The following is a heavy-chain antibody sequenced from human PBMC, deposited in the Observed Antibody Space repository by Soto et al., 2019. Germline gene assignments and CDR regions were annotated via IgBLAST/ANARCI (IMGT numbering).Heavy chain of an antibody. CDR3: ARRGQYYYDSSGYYYLDY. V-gene: IGHV3-33*01. CDR2: IWYDGSNK. J-gene: IGHJ4*02. D-gene: IGHD3-22*01. Sequence: GGSLRLSCAASGFTFSSYGMHWVRQAPGKGLEWVAVIWYDGSNKYYADSVKGRFTISRDNSKNTLYLQMNSLRAEDTAVYYCARRGQYYYDSSGYYYLDYWGQGTLVTVSS. CDR1: GFTFSSYG.